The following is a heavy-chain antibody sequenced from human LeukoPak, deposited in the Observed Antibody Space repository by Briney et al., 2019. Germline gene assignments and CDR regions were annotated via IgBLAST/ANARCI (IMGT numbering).Heavy chain of an antibody. V-gene: IGHV4-59*12. CDR3: ARVPGRGVYRPFDY. D-gene: IGHD5-18*01. CDR2: IYYSGST. CDR1: GGSISSYY. Sequence: PSETLSLTCTVSGGSISSYYWSWIRQPPGKGLEWIGSIYYSGSTYYNPSLKSRVTISVDTSKNQFSLKLSSVTAADTAVYYCARVPGRGVYRPFDYWGQGTLVTVSS. J-gene: IGHJ4*02.